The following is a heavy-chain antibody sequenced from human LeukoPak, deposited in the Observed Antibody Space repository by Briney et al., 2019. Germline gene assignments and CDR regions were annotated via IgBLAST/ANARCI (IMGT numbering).Heavy chain of an antibody. CDR2: IYYSGST. V-gene: IGHV4-39*07. D-gene: IGHD3-16*02. J-gene: IGHJ4*02. CDR1: GGSISSSSYY. Sequence: SETLSLTCTVSGGSISSSSYYWGWIRQPPGKGLEWIGSIYYSGSTYYNPSLKSRVTISVDTSKNQFSLKLSSVTAADTAVYYCARLVYVWGSYLGARRYFDYWGQGTLVTVSS. CDR3: ARLVYVWGSYLGARRYFDY.